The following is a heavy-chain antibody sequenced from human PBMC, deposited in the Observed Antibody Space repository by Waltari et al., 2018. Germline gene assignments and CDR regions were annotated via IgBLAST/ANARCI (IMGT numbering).Heavy chain of an antibody. CDR1: GYTFTSYD. Sequence: QVQLVQSGAEVKKPGASVKVSCKASGYTFTSYDINWVRKATGQGPEWMGWMNPNSGNTGYAQKFQGRVTMTRNTSISTAYMELSSLRSEDTAVYYCARGMEATIEYYYYGMDVWGQGTTVTVSS. CDR2: MNPNSGNT. CDR3: ARGMEATIEYYYYGMDV. V-gene: IGHV1-8*02. J-gene: IGHJ6*02. D-gene: IGHD5-12*01.